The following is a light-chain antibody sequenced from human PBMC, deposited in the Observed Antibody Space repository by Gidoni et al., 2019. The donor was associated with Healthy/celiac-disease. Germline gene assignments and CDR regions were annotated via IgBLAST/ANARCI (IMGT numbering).Light chain of an antibody. CDR3: SSYTSSSTLV. V-gene: IGLV2-14*01. Sequence: QSALTPPASVSGPPGQSITISCTGTRSDVGGYNYVPWYQQHPGKAPKLMIYEVSNRPSGVSNRFSGSKSGNTASLTISGLQAEDEADYYCSSYTSSSTLVFGGGTKLTVL. CDR2: EVS. J-gene: IGLJ2*01. CDR1: RSDVGGYNY.